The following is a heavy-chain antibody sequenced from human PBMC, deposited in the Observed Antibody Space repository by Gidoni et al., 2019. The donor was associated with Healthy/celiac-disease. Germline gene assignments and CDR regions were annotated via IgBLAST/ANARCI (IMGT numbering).Heavy chain of an antibody. J-gene: IGHJ4*02. CDR3: ARGKGCSGGSCYPPAFDY. CDR1: GLTFSSDS. Sequence: EVQLVESGGGLVKPGGSMRLSCAASGLTFSSDSMNWVRQAPGKGLEWVSSISSSSSYIYYADSVKGRFTISRDNAKNSLYLQMNSLRAEDTAVYYCARGKGCSGGSCYPPAFDYWGQGTLVTVSS. V-gene: IGHV3-21*01. D-gene: IGHD2-15*01. CDR2: ISSSSSYI.